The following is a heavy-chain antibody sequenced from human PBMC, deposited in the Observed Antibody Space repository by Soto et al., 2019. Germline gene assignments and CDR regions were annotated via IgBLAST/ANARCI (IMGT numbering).Heavy chain of an antibody. CDR2: IYYSGST. CDR1: GGSISSSSYY. CDR3: ARRSLTMVRGVILP. D-gene: IGHD3-10*01. Sequence: PSETLSLTCTVSGGSISSSSYYWGWIRQPPGKGLEWIGSIYYSGSTYYNPSLKSRVTISVDTSKNQFSLKLSSVTAADTAVYYCARRSLTMVRGVILPRGQGTLVTVSS. J-gene: IGHJ5*02. V-gene: IGHV4-39*01.